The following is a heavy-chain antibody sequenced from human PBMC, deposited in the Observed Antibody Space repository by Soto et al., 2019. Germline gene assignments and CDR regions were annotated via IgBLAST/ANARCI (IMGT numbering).Heavy chain of an antibody. CDR2: ISSSSSYI. V-gene: IGHV3-21*01. J-gene: IGHJ6*02. CDR3: ARDDTAMAPWYYYYYGMDV. CDR1: GFTFSSYS. Sequence: EVQLVESGGGLVKPGGSLRLSCAASGFTFSSYSMNWVRQAPGKGLEWVSSISSSSSYIYYADSVKGRFTISRDNAKNSLYLQMNSLRAEDTAVYYCARDDTAMAPWYYYYYGMDVWGQGTTVTVSS. D-gene: IGHD5-18*01.